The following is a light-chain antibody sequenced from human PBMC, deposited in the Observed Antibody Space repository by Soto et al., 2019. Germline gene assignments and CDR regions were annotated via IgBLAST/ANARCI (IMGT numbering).Light chain of an antibody. Sequence: EIVLTQSPATLSLSPGEIATLSCRTSQTIRGLLNWYQQRPCQAPRLLIYDTSNRATDIPARFSGSGSGTDFILPISSLDPEDFGVYFCQQRHNWPITFGQGTRLDIK. J-gene: IGKJ5*01. V-gene: IGKV3-11*01. CDR3: QQRHNWPIT. CDR1: QTIRGL. CDR2: DTS.